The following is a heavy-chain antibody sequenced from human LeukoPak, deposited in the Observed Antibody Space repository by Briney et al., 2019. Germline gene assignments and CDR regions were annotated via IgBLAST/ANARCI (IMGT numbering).Heavy chain of an antibody. CDR1: GYTFTSYD. J-gene: IGHJ5*02. D-gene: IGHD1-7*01. CDR2: MNPNSGNT. CDR3: ASTDSITGTTSSWFDP. Sequence: ASVKVSCKASGYTFTSYDINWVRQATGQGLEWMGWMNPNSGNTGYAQKFQGRVTMTRNTSISTAHMELSSLRSEDTAVYYCASTDSITGTTSSWFDPWGQGTLVTVSS. V-gene: IGHV1-8*01.